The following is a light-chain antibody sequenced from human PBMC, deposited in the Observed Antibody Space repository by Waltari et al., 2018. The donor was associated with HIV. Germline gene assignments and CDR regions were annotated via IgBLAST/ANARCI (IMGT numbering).Light chain of an antibody. CDR2: WTN. CDR1: NSNIGSNH. Sequence: QSVLTQPPSASGTPGQRVTISCSGSNSNIGSNHVYWYQQLPATAPKLLIYWTNQRPSGVPDRFSGSKSGTSASLAISGLRSEDEADYYCAVWDDSLSGWVFGGGTKLTVL. J-gene: IGLJ3*02. CDR3: AVWDDSLSGWV. V-gene: IGLV1-47*01.